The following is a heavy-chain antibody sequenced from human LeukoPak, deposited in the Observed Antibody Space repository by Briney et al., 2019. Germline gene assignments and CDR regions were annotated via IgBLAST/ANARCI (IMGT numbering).Heavy chain of an antibody. V-gene: IGHV3-11*06. CDR3: ARGQWELSFDY. J-gene: IGHJ4*02. Sequence: PGGSLRLSCAASGFTFSNYYMSWIRQAPGKGLEWVSYISSSSSYIYYADSVKGRFTISRDNAKNSLYLQMNSLRAEDTAVYDCARGQWELSFDYWGQGTLVTVSS. CDR1: GFTFSNYY. D-gene: IGHD1-26*01. CDR2: ISSSSSYI.